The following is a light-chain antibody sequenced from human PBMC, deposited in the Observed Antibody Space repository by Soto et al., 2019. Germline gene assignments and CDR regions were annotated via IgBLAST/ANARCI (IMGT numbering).Light chain of an antibody. V-gene: IGLV1-44*01. Sequence: QSVLTQPPSASGTPGQRVTISCAGSSSNIGTNYVHWYQQLPGTAPKLLIYLNDQQPSGVPDRFSGSKSGTSASLTISGLQSEDEADYYCAVWDDSLKGPVFGGGTKVTVL. CDR2: LND. CDR1: SSNIGTNY. CDR3: AVWDDSLKGPV. J-gene: IGLJ2*01.